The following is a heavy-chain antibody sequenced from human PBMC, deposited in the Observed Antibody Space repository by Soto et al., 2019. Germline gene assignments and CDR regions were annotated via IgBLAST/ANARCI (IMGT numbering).Heavy chain of an antibody. D-gene: IGHD3-16*01. J-gene: IGHJ3*02. CDR1: GFTFSSYG. CDR2: IRYDGSNK. CDR3: ARDRREDDYTAEDAFDI. Sequence: GGSLRLSCAASGFTFSSYGMHWVRQAPGKGLEWVAVIRYDGSNKYYADSVKGRFTISRDNSKNTLYLQMNSLRAEDTAVYYCARDRREDDYTAEDAFDIWGQGTMVTVSS. V-gene: IGHV3-33*01.